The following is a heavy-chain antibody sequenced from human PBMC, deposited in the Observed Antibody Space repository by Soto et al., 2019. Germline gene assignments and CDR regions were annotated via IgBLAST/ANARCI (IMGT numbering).Heavy chain of an antibody. J-gene: IGHJ4*02. CDR3: AKDQWLDPLFDY. D-gene: IGHD6-19*01. CDR1: GFTFSSYA. V-gene: IGHV3-23*01. Sequence: GGSLRLSCAASGFTFSSYAMSWVRQAPGKGLEWVSAISGSGGSTYYADSVKGRFTISRGNSKNTLYLQMNSLRAEDTAVYYCAKDQWLDPLFDYWGQGTLVTVSS. CDR2: ISGSGGST.